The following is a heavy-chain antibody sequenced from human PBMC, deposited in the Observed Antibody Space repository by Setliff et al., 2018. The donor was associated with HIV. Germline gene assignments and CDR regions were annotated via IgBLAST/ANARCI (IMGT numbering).Heavy chain of an antibody. CDR1: GYTFTSYA. V-gene: IGHV1-3*01. D-gene: IGHD3-10*01. CDR2: INAGNGNT. Sequence: ASVKVSCKASGYTFTSYAMHWVRQAPGQRLEWMGWINAGNGNTKYSQKFQGRVTITRDTSASTAYMELSSLRSEDTAMYYCARSSGVRGIYYYYGMDVWGQGTTVTVSS. CDR3: ARSSGVRGIYYYYGMDV. J-gene: IGHJ6*02.